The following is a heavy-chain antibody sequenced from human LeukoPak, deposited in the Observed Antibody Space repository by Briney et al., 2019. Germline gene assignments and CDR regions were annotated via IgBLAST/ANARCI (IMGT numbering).Heavy chain of an antibody. CDR1: GGSFSGYY. V-gene: IGHV4-34*01. CDR3: ARGGYSGYWYYFDY. J-gene: IGHJ4*02. Sequence: PSETLSLTCAVYGGSFSGYYWSWIRQPPGKGLEWIGEINHSGSTNYNPSLKSRVTISVDTSKNQFSLKLSSVTAADTAVYYCARGGYSGYWYYFDYWGQGTLVTVSS. D-gene: IGHD5-12*01. CDR2: INHSGST.